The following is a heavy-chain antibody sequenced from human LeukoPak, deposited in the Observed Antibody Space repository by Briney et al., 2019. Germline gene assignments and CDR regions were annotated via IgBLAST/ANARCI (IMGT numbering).Heavy chain of an antibody. Sequence: GESLKISCKGPGYSFTSYWIAWVRQMPGKGLEWMGIIYPGGSDTRYSPSFQGQVTISADKSISIAYLQWSSLKASDTAMYYCTRRVGSSGYSDYWGQGTLVTVSS. D-gene: IGHD3-22*01. J-gene: IGHJ4*02. CDR3: TRRVGSSGYSDY. V-gene: IGHV5-51*01. CDR2: IYPGGSDT. CDR1: GYSFTSYW.